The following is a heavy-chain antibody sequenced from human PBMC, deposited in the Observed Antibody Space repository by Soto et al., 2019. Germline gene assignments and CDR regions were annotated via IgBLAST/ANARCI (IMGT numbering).Heavy chain of an antibody. CDR2: IDYDGDNK. Sequence: QVQLVESGGGVVQPGRSLRLSCAASGFTFSTYAMHWVRQAPGKGLEWVAVIDYDGDNKYYADSVKGRFTISRDNSKNTLYLQMNSLRAEDTAVYFCASGGTYPNYKGDYFDYWGQGTLVTVSS. V-gene: IGHV3-30*04. J-gene: IGHJ4*02. CDR3: ASGGTYPNYKGDYFDY. D-gene: IGHD3-10*01. CDR1: GFTFSTYA.